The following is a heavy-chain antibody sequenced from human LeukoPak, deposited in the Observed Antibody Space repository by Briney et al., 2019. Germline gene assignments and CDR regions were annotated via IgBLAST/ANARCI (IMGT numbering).Heavy chain of an antibody. CDR3: ARDVHGDYGSGWFDP. V-gene: IGHV1-69*05. Sequence: ASVKVSCKTSGGTFNNSAISWVRQAPGQGLEWLGGIMPLFGTAGYAQKFQGRVAITKDESTRTVYLELTSLTSDDTAVYYCARDVHGDYGSGWFDPWGQGTLVSVSS. CDR1: GGTFNNSA. D-gene: IGHD4-17*01. J-gene: IGHJ5*02. CDR2: IMPLFGTA.